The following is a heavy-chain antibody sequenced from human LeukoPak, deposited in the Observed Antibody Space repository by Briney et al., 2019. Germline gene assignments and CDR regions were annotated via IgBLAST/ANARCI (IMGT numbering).Heavy chain of an antibody. CDR1: GYTFTSYD. J-gene: IGHJ4*02. Sequence: ASVKVSCKASGYTFTSYDINWVRQATGQGLEWMGWMNPNSGSTGYAQKFQGRVTMTRNTSISTAYMELSSLRSEDTAVYYCARGRRRVPAAISHWGQGTLVTVSS. CDR2: MNPNSGST. CDR3: ARGRRRVPAAISH. V-gene: IGHV1-8*01. D-gene: IGHD2-2*01.